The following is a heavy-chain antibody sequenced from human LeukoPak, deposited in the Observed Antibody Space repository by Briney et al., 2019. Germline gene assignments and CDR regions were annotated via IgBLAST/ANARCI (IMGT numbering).Heavy chain of an antibody. V-gene: IGHV3-30*04. Sequence: GGAVRLSCAASGFTFSRYTMHWVRQTPSKGLEWVAIVLYDGSNKYYPDSVKGRFTISRDNSKNTVSLQMNSLRVEDTAVYYCARDNYFGNLDYWGQGTPVTVSS. CDR2: VLYDGSNK. CDR3: ARDNYFGNLDY. CDR1: GFTFSRYT. J-gene: IGHJ4*02. D-gene: IGHD4-23*01.